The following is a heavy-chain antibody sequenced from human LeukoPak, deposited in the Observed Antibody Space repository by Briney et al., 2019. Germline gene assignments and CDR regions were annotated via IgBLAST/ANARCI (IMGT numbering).Heavy chain of an antibody. CDR1: GGTFSSYA. Sequence: ASVKVSCKASGGTFSSYAISWVRQAPGQGLEWMGGIIPIFGTANYAQKFQGRVTITADESTSTAYMELSSLRSEDTAVYYCASTIFGVVIIGALSYWGQGTLVTASS. V-gene: IGHV1-69*13. CDR3: ASTIFGVVIIGALSY. J-gene: IGHJ4*02. CDR2: IIPIFGTA. D-gene: IGHD3-3*01.